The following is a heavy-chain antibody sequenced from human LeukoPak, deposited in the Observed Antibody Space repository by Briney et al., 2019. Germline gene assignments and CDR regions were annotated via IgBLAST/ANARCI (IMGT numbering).Heavy chain of an antibody. D-gene: IGHD6-19*01. V-gene: IGHV3-23*01. CDR2: IGGGGPTT. CDR3: ARGFLGGTDQYFDS. J-gene: IGHJ4*02. Sequence: GGSLRLSCAASGFTFSTYAMNWVRQAPAKGLEWVSTIGGGGPTTDYADSVKDRLTISRDNSKNTLYLQMNSLRAEDTAVYFCARGFLGGTDQYFDSWGQGTLVTVSS. CDR1: GFTFSTYA.